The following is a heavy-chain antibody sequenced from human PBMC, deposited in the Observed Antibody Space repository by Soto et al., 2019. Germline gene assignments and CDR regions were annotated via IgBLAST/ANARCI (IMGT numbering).Heavy chain of an antibody. CDR2: INHSGST. D-gene: IGHD6-6*01. CDR1: GGSFRGYY. V-gene: IGHV4-34*01. J-gene: IGHJ5*02. Sequence: QVQLQQWGAGLLKPSETLSLTCAVYGGSFRGYYWSWIRKPPGKGLEWIGEINHSGSTNYNPSLRSRVTISVDTSKNQFSLKLSSVTAADAAVYYCARGSRQGVPFDPWGQGTLVTVSS. CDR3: ARGSRQGVPFDP.